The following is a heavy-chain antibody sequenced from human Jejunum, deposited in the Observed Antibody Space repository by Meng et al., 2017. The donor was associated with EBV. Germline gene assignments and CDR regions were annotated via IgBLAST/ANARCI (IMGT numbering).Heavy chain of an antibody. Sequence: EVQLVGCGGGLIQPGGSLRLSCEASVFTFNSQTMSWVGQAPGKGLEWVSAITDSGGSTYYTDSVQGRFTISRDNSKHTLYLQMNSLRAEATSVYYCAKLTRAWGQGTLVTVSS. CDR2: ITDSGGST. J-gene: IGHJ5*02. CDR3: AKLTRA. CDR1: VFTFNSQT. V-gene: IGHV3-23*04.